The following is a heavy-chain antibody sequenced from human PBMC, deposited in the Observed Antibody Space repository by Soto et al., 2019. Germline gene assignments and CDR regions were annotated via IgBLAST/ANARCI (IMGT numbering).Heavy chain of an antibody. D-gene: IGHD4-17*01. CDR3: AKDPHGDDNWFDP. Sequence: LRLSCAASGFTFSSYGMHWVRQAPGKGLEWVAVISYDGCNKYYADSVKGRFTISRDNSKNTLYLQMNSLRAEDTAVYYCAKDPHGDDNWFDPWGQGTLVTVSS. CDR2: ISYDGCNK. V-gene: IGHV3-30*18. J-gene: IGHJ5*02. CDR1: GFTFSSYG.